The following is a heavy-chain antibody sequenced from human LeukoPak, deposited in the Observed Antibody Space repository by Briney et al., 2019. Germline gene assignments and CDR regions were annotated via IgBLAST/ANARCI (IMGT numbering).Heavy chain of an antibody. CDR2: MKQDGNEK. Sequence: GGSLRLSCAASGFTFSSHWMTWVRQAPGKGLEWVANMKQDGNEKNYVDSVKGRFTISRDNAKNSLYLQMNSLRVEDTAIYYCFREGGDWGQGTLVTVSS. D-gene: IGHD3-10*01. V-gene: IGHV3-7*01. CDR1: GFTFSSHW. J-gene: IGHJ4*02. CDR3: FREGGD.